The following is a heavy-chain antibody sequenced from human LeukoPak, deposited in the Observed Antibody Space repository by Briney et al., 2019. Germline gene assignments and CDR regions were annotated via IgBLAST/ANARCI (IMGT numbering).Heavy chain of an antibody. CDR1: GGTFSSYA. V-gene: IGHV1-69*13. CDR2: IIPIFGTA. Sequence: SVKVSCKGSGGTFSSYAISWVRQAPGQGLEWMGGIIPIFGTANYAQKFQGRVTITADESTSTAYMELSSLRSEDTAVYYCARGREKQQLYFDYWGQGTLVTVSS. D-gene: IGHD6-13*01. CDR3: ARGREKQQLYFDY. J-gene: IGHJ4*02.